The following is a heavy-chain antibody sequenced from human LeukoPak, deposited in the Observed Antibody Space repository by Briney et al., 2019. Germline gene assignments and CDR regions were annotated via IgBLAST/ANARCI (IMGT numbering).Heavy chain of an antibody. V-gene: IGHV3-30-3*01. CDR3: ARDPRGPIEYDHSGRDSFEY. CDR1: GFTFSSFT. J-gene: IGHJ4*02. D-gene: IGHD3-22*01. CDR2: ILYDGSTK. Sequence: QSGGSLRLSCGVSGFTFSSFTMHWVRQAPGKGLEWVSVILYDGSTKDYADSVKGRLTISRDTTKNTLYLQMNSLSAEDTAVYYCARDPRGPIEYDHSGRDSFEYWGQGTLVTASS.